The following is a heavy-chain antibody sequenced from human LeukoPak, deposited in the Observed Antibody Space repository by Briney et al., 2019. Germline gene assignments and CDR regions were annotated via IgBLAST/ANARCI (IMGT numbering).Heavy chain of an antibody. CDR3: AKDSGYCSSTSCPAYYYYYGMDV. CDR2: ISGSGGST. J-gene: IGHJ6*02. V-gene: IGHV3-23*01. Sequence: PGGSLRLSCAASGFTLSSYAMSWVRQAPGKGLEWVSAISGSGGSTYYADSVKGRFTISRDNSKNTLYLQMNSLRAEDTAVYYCAKDSGYCSSTSCPAYYYYYGMDVWGQGTTVTVSS. CDR1: GFTLSSYA. D-gene: IGHD2-2*01.